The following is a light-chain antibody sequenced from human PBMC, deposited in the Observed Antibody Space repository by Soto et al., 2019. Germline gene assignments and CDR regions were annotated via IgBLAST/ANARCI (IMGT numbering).Light chain of an antibody. Sequence: EIVLTQSPGTLSLSPGERVTLSCRASQYVRSNYVAWYQQKPGQTPRLLIYITSSRAPGIPERFSGSGSGTDFTLTISRLGPEDFAVYFCQQYGDSPWTFGQGTKVEMK. CDR3: QQYGDSPWT. CDR1: QYVRSNY. V-gene: IGKV3-20*01. J-gene: IGKJ1*01. CDR2: ITS.